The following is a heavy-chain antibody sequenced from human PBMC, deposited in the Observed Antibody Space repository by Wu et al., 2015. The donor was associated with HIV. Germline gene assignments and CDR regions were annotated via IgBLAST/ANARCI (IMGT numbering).Heavy chain of an antibody. CDR2: IIPIFGTA. Sequence: QVQLVQSGAEVKKPGSSVKVSCKASGGTFSSYAISWVRQAPGQGLEWMGRIIPIFGTANYAQKFQGRVTITADESTSTAYMELSSLRSEDTAVYYCARAMGDQIGVVIIPDAFDIWGQGTMVTVSS. CDR3: ARAMGDQIGVVIIPDAFDI. J-gene: IGHJ3*02. V-gene: IGHV1-69*13. CDR1: GGTFSSYA. D-gene: IGHD3-3*01.